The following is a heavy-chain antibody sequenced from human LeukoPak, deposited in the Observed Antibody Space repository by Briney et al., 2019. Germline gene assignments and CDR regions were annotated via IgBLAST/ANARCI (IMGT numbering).Heavy chain of an antibody. CDR2: IWYDGSNK. D-gene: IGHD3-22*01. CDR3: AKDRVAGYYYDSSGYLDY. Sequence: GGSLRLSCAASGFTFSSYSMHWVRQAPGKGLEWVAVIWYDGSNKYYADSVKGRFTISRDNSKNTLYLQMNSLRAEDTAVYYCAKDRVAGYYYDSSGYLDYWGQGTLVTVSS. V-gene: IGHV3-33*06. J-gene: IGHJ4*02. CDR1: GFTFSSYS.